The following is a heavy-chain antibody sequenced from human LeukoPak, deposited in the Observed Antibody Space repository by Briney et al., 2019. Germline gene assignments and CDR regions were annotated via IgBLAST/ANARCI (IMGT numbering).Heavy chain of an antibody. J-gene: IGHJ1*01. CDR2: MNPNSGNT. CDR3: ARTELRAEYFQH. D-gene: IGHD4-23*01. CDR1: GYTFTSYD. Sequence: ASVKVSCKASGYTFTSYDINWVRQATGQGLEWMGWMNPNSGNTGYAQKFQGRVTMTRNTSISTAYMELSSLRSEDAAVYYCARTELRAEYFQHWGQGTLVTVSS. V-gene: IGHV1-8*01.